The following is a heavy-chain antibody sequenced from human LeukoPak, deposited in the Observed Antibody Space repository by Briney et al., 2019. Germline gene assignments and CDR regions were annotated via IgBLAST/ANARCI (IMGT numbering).Heavy chain of an antibody. Sequence: GGSLRLSCAASGFTFNNYAMNWVRQTPGKGLQWFSAVSGDGQRTFYADSVKGRFTIFRDNSMNTLSLQMNSLRVEDTAVYYCAKEQDNLLLLSHFDSWGQGILVTVSA. D-gene: IGHD1-14*01. V-gene: IGHV3-23*01. J-gene: IGHJ4*02. CDR2: VSGDGQRT. CDR1: GFTFNNYA. CDR3: AKEQDNLLLLSHFDS.